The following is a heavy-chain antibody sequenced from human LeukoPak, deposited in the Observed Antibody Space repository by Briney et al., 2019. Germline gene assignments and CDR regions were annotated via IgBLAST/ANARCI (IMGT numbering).Heavy chain of an antibody. J-gene: IGHJ4*02. Sequence: PGGSLRLSCAASGFTFSSYAMSWVRQAPGKGLEWVSAISGSGRSTYCADSVKGRFTISRDNSKNTLYLQMNSLRAEDTAVYYCAKDLRQQPLEYWGQGTLVTVSS. D-gene: IGHD6-13*01. CDR1: GFTFSSYA. CDR3: AKDLRQQPLEY. CDR2: ISGSGRST. V-gene: IGHV3-23*01.